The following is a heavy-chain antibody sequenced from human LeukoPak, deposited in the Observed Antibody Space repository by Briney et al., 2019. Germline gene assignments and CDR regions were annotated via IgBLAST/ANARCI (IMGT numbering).Heavy chain of an antibody. D-gene: IGHD3-3*01. CDR3: ARQEAADYDFWSGPDLNWFDP. J-gene: IGHJ5*02. Sequence: SETLSLTCAVYGGSFSGYYWSWIRQPPGKGLEWIGEINHSGSTNYNPSLKSRVTISVDTSKNQFSLKLSSVPAAATAVYYCARQEAADYDFWSGPDLNWFDPWGQGTLVTVSS. V-gene: IGHV4-34*01. CDR1: GGSFSGYY. CDR2: INHSGST.